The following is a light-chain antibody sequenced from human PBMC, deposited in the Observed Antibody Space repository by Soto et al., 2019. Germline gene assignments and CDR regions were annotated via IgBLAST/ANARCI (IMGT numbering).Light chain of an antibody. CDR3: QQYKSYVT. Sequence: DIQMTQSPSTLSASVGDRVTITCRVSQSISSWLAWYQQKPGKAPKLLIYDASSLKSGVPSRFSGSGSGTEFTPTISSLQPDDFATYYCQQYKSYVTFGPGTKVDIK. J-gene: IGKJ3*01. CDR2: DAS. V-gene: IGKV1-5*01. CDR1: QSISSW.